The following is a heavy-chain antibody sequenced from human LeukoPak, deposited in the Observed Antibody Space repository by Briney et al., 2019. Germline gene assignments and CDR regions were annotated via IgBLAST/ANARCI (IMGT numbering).Heavy chain of an antibody. V-gene: IGHV3-7*02. J-gene: IGHJ6*02. Sequence: GGSLRLSCAASGFTFSNIWMSWVRQAPGKGLGWVANIKHDGSETNYMDSVKGRFTISRDNAKNSLHLQMNSLRVEDTAVYYCAKNGGPHGMDVWGQGTTVTVSS. CDR1: GFTFSNIW. CDR2: IKHDGSET. D-gene: IGHD3-16*01. CDR3: AKNGGPHGMDV.